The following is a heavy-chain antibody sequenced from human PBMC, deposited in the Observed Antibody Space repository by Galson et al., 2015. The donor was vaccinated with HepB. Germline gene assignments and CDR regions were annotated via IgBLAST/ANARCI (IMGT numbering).Heavy chain of an antibody. CDR3: ARIDFWTGSFRPYHFDF. V-gene: IGHV5-51*03. J-gene: IGHJ4*02. CDR2: IYPGDSQT. D-gene: IGHD3/OR15-3a*01. Sequence: QSGAEVKAPGESLKISCQGFGYSFTSYSIGWVHQMPGKGLQWMGIIYPGDSQTTYSPSFRGQVTISADKSIRTAYLQWSSLKASDTATYYCARIDFWTGSFRPYHFDFWGRGTLVTVSS. CDR1: GYSFTSYS.